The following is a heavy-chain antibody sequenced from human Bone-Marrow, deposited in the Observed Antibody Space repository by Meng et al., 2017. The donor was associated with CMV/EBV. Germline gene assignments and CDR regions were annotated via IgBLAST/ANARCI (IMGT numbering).Heavy chain of an antibody. Sequence: GGSLRLSCAASGFTFSSYKMNWVRQAPGKGLEWVSYISSSGSTIYYADSVKGRFTISRDNAKNSLYLQMNSLRAEDTAVYYCAVPSCSSCYDWGQGTLVTVSS. CDR3: AVPSCSSCYD. J-gene: IGHJ4*02. CDR2: ISSSGSTI. CDR1: GFTFSSYK. V-gene: IGHV3-48*03. D-gene: IGHD6-13*01.